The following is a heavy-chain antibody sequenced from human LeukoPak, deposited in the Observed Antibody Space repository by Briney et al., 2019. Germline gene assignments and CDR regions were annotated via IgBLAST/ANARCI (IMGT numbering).Heavy chain of an antibody. CDR1: GGSISSGDYY. Sequence: SQTLSLTCTVSGGSISSGDYYWSWIRQPPGKGLEWIGYIYYSGSTYYNPSLKSRVTISVDTSKNQFSLKLSSVTAADTAVYYCARGGVPAAMAVDSNWFDPWGQGTLVTVSS. CDR3: ARGGVPAAMAVDSNWFDP. D-gene: IGHD2-2*01. CDR2: IYYSGST. V-gene: IGHV4-30-4*08. J-gene: IGHJ5*02.